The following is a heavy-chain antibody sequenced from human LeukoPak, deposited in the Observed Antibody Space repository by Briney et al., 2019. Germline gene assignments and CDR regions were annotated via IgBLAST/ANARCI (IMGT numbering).Heavy chain of an antibody. Sequence: PGGSLRLSCAASGFTFSGYAMSWVRQAPGKGLEWVSAISGSGGSTYYADSVKGRFTSSRDNSKNTLYLQMNSLRAEDTAVYYCAKGYYYGLGSYWGNYFDYWGQGTLVTVSS. J-gene: IGHJ4*02. D-gene: IGHD3-10*01. CDR3: AKGYYYGLGSYWGNYFDY. V-gene: IGHV3-23*01. CDR2: ISGSGGST. CDR1: GFTFSGYA.